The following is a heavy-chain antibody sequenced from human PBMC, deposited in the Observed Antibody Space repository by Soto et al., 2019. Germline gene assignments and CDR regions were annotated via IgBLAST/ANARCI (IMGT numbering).Heavy chain of an antibody. CDR2: IDQDGSEK. J-gene: IGHJ4*02. D-gene: IGHD3-10*01. V-gene: IGHV3-7*01. CDR3: VRDYVRVGGIY. CDR1: GFTFSSYW. Sequence: EVQLVESGGGLVQPGGSMRLSCAASGFTFSSYWMSWVRQAPGKGLEWVANIDQDGSEKYYVDSVKGRFTVSKDNAKNSLYLQMNSLRAEDMAVYYCVRDYVRVGGIYWGQGTLVTVSS.